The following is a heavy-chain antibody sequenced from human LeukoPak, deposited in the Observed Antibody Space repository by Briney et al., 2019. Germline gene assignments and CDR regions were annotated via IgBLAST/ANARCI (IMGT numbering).Heavy chain of an antibody. D-gene: IGHD7-27*01. Sequence: SGGSLRLSCAASGFTFSLYGMHWVRQAPGKGLEYVSGISSNGGSPYYANSVKGRFTISRDNSKNTLYLQMGSLRVEDMAVYYCARDAYWGKGSRLDSWGQGSLVSASS. CDR3: ARDAYWGKGSRLDS. J-gene: IGHJ4*02. V-gene: IGHV3-64*01. CDR2: ISSNGGSP. CDR1: GFTFSLYG.